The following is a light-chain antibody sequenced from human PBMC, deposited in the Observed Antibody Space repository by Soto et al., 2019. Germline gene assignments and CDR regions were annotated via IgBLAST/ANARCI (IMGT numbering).Light chain of an antibody. CDR1: QSVSSIY. CDR3: EQYGSSPRT. J-gene: IGKJ1*01. Sequence: EIVLTQSPGTLSLSPGEIATLSFSASQSVSSIYFAWYQQKRGQAPRLLIYGVSSRATGIPDRFSGSGSGTDFTLTISRLEPEDSAVYYCEQYGSSPRTFGQGTKVDIK. V-gene: IGKV3-20*01. CDR2: GVS.